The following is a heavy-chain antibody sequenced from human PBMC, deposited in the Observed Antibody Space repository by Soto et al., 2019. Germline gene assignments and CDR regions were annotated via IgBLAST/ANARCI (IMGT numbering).Heavy chain of an antibody. Sequence: GESLKISCMGSGYSFTSYWISWVRQMPGKGLEWMGRIDPSDSYTNYSPSFQGHVTISADRSISTAYLQWSSLKASDTAMYYCARVVRHHRPYYDFWSGYPSERGWFDPRGQGTRGTASS. D-gene: IGHD3-3*01. CDR3: ARVVRHHRPYYDFWSGYPSERGWFDP. J-gene: IGHJ5*02. CDR2: IDPSDSYT. CDR1: GYSFTSYW. V-gene: IGHV5-10-1*01.